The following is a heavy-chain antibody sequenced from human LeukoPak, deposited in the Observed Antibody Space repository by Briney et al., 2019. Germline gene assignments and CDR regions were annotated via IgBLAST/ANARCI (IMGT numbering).Heavy chain of an antibody. CDR2: INHSGST. J-gene: IGHJ4*02. Sequence: SETLSLTCTVSGGSIRSSYYYWSWIRQPPGKGLEWIGEINHSGSTNYNPSLKSRVTISVDTSKNQFSLKLSSVTAADTAVYYCARDKGATLDWGQGTLVTVSS. V-gene: IGHV4-39*07. CDR1: GGSIRSSYYY. CDR3: ARDKGATLD. D-gene: IGHD1-26*01.